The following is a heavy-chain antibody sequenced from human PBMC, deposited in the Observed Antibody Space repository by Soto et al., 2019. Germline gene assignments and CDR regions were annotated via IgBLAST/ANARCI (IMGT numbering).Heavy chain of an antibody. CDR2: IIPIFGTS. CDR1: GGTFSSYA. V-gene: IGHV1-69*12. J-gene: IGHJ4*02. Sequence: QVQLVQSGAEVKKPGSSVKVSCKASGGTFSSYAISWVRQAPGQGLEGMGGIIPIFGTSNYAQKLQGRVRITADESTSTAYMELSRLRSENTAVYYCARHRDGRMFDYWRQGTLVTVYS. CDR3: ARHRDGRMFDY.